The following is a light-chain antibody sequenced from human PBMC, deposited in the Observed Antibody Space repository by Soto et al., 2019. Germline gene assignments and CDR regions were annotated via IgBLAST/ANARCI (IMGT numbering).Light chain of an antibody. J-gene: IGKJ1*01. CDR2: DAS. CDR3: QQRSNWLGWT. CDR1: QSVSSY. V-gene: IGKV3-11*01. Sequence: EIVLTQSPATLSLSPGERATLSCRASQSVSSYLAWYQQKPGQAPRLLIYDASNRATGIPARFSGSGSGTDVTLTISSLEPEDFAVYYCQQRSNWLGWTFGQGTKVEIK.